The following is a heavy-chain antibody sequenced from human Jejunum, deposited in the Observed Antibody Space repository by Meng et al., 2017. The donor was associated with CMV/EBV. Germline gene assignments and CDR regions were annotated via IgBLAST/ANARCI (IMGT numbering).Heavy chain of an antibody. J-gene: IGHJ6*02. CDR1: GFTFSDHT. V-gene: IGHV3-21*04. CDR2: ITGTNDRM. D-gene: IGHD6-6*01. CDR3: VRDTPDFSNSLGMDV. Sequence: GFTFSDHTMNWVRQAPRKGLEWVSSITGTNDRMDYADSLRGRFSISRDNAKNSLYLQIHSLRVEDSGRYYCVRDTPDFSNSLGMDVWGQGTTVTVSS.